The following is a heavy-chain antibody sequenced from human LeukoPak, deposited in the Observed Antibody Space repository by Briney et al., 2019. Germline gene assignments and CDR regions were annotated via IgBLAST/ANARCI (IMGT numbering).Heavy chain of an antibody. CDR3: ARDRVGAIAMDV. Sequence: GGSLRLSCAASGFTFSSYSMNWVRQAPGKGLEWVSSISSSSSYIYYADSVKGRFTISRDNAKNSLYLQMNSLRAEDTAVYYCARDRVGAIAMDVWGKGTTVTISS. J-gene: IGHJ6*04. V-gene: IGHV3-21*01. CDR1: GFTFSSYS. CDR2: ISSSSSYI. D-gene: IGHD1-26*01.